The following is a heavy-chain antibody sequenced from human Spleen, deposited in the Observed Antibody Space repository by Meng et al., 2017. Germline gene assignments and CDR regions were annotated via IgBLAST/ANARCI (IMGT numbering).Heavy chain of an antibody. J-gene: IGHJ4*02. V-gene: IGHV5-51*01. CDR1: GYSFTSYW. CDR2: IYPGDSDT. Sequence: GGSLRLSCKGSGYSFTSYWIGWVRQMPGKGLEWMGIIYPGDSDTRYSPSFQGQVTISADKSISTAYLQWSSLKASDTAMYYCARPYSSGWHRTPYYFDYWGQGTLVTVSS. D-gene: IGHD6-19*01. CDR3: ARPYSSGWHRTPYYFDY.